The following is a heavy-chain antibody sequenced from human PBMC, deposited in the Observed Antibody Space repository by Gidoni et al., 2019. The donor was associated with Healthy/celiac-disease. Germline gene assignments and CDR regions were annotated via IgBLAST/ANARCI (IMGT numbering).Heavy chain of an antibody. CDR3: ASGHGYNSLNALDY. CDR1: GGTFSSYA. V-gene: IGHV1-69*01. CDR2: IIPIFGTA. Sequence: VQLVQSGAEVKKPVSSVKVSCKASGGTFSSYAISWVRQAPGQGLEWMGGIIPIFGTANYAQKFQGRVTITADESTSTAYMELSSLRSEDTAVYYCASGHGYNSLNALDYWGQGTLVTVSS. J-gene: IGHJ4*02. D-gene: IGHD5-12*01.